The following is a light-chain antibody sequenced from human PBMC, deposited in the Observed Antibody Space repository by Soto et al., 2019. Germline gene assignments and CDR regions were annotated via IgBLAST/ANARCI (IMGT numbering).Light chain of an antibody. J-gene: IGKJ1*01. V-gene: IGKV3-15*01. CDR3: QVYYNAGST. Sequence: IVMTQSPATLYVSPGGRASLSCRASQSVSNNLAWYQQKPGQAPRLLLYGASTRAAGIPSRFRGSGSGTEFTLIISSLQSDYFAVDYLQVYYNAGSTFVQGTMV. CDR2: GAS. CDR1: QSVSNN.